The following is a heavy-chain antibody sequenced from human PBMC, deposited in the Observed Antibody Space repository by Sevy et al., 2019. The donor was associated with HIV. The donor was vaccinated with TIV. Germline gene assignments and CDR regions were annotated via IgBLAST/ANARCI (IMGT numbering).Heavy chain of an antibody. D-gene: IGHD3-3*01. Sequence: GGSLRLSCAVSGFTFSNYWMSWVRQAPGKGLECVANINQDGGEKYYLDSVKGRFFVSRDNAKNSLYLQMDSLKPDDTAVYYCSTATEWREDFSDNWGQGTLVTVSS. CDR3: STATEWREDFSDN. CDR1: GFTFSNYW. CDR2: INQDGGEK. J-gene: IGHJ4*02. V-gene: IGHV3-7*03.